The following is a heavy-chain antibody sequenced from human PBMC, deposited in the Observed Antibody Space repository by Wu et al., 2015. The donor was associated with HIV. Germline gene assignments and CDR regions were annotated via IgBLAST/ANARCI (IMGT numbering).Heavy chain of an antibody. Sequence: QVQLVQSGPEVMEPGASVKVSCKPSGYTFTNYGITWVRQAPGQGLEWMGWINPYNGNTDYVQKLEARVTMTTEKSTNTAYMELKNLTSDDTAVYYCARGGGGYPIGNYWGQGTLVTVSA. V-gene: IGHV1-18*01. CDR2: INPYNGNT. CDR1: GYTFTNYG. CDR3: ARGGGGYPIGNY. D-gene: IGHD5-12*01. J-gene: IGHJ4*02.